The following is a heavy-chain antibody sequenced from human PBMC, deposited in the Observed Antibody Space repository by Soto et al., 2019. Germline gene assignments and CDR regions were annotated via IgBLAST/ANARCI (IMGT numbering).Heavy chain of an antibody. Sequence: ASVKVSCKASGGTFSSYAISWVRQAPGQGLEWMGGIIPIFGTANYAQKFQGRVTITADESTSTAYMELSSLRSEDTAVYYCARGRGVGLPRIAAAGINYYYYGMDVWGQGTTVTVSS. CDR3: ARGRGVGLPRIAAAGINYYYYGMDV. CDR2: IIPIFGTA. V-gene: IGHV1-69*13. D-gene: IGHD6-13*01. CDR1: GGTFSSYA. J-gene: IGHJ6*02.